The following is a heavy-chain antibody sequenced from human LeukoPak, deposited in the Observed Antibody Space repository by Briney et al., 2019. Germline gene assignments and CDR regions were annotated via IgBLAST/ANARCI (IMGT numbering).Heavy chain of an antibody. D-gene: IGHD1-26*01. CDR3: AKDRSYSGYEPLDH. V-gene: IGHV3-30*18. CDR2: ISHDGNSK. J-gene: IGHJ4*02. CDR1: GFTFSDFG. Sequence: GRSLRLSCAASGFTFSDFGMHWVRQAPGKGLESVAVISHDGNSKYSADSVKGRFTISRDNSKNTLYLQMDSLRVEDTAVYYCAKDRSYSGYEPLDHWGQGTLVSASS.